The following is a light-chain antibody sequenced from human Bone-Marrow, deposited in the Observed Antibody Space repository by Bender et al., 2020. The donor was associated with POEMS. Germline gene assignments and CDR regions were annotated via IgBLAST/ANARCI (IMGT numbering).Light chain of an antibody. J-gene: IGLJ3*02. CDR3: SSYTSSTTWV. CDR1: SSDVGGYDY. Sequence: QSALTQPASVSGSPGQSITISCSGTSSDVGGYDYVSWYQHHSGKAPHLLIYDVSSRPSGVSYRFSGSKSGNTASLTISGLQAEDEADYYCSSYTSSTTWVFGGGTKLTVL. CDR2: DVS. V-gene: IGLV2-14*03.